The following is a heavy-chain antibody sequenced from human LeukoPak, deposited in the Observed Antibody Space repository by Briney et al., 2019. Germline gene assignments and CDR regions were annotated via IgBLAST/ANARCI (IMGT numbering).Heavy chain of an antibody. CDR1: GYTFTSYG. CDR2: ISAYNGNT. V-gene: IGHV1-18*01. Sequence: GASVKVSFKASGYTFTSYGISWVRQAPGQGLEWMGWISAYNGNTNYAQKLQGRVTMTTDTSTSTAYMELRSLRSDDTAVYYCARDRGYYFTSYGMDVWGQGTTVTVSS. D-gene: IGHD3-22*01. J-gene: IGHJ6*02. CDR3: ARDRGYYFTSYGMDV.